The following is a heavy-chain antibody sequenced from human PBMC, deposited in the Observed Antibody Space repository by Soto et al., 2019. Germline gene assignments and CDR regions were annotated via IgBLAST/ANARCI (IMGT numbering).Heavy chain of an antibody. D-gene: IGHD3-3*02. CDR3: ARLLAGPRFFDY. J-gene: IGHJ4*02. V-gene: IGHV4-34*01. CDR1: GGSFSGYY. CDR2: INHSGST. Sequence: SETLSLTCAVYGGSFSGYYWSWIRQPPGKGLEWIGEINHSGSTNYNPSLKSRVTISVDTSKNQFSLKLSSVTAADTAVYYCARLLAGPRFFDYWGQGTLVTVSS.